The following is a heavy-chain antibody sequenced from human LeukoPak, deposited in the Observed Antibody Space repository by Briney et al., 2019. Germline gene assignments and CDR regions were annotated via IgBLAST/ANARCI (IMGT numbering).Heavy chain of an antibody. CDR2: ISWNSGSI. V-gene: IGHV3-9*01. J-gene: IGHJ4*02. CDR3: ARVKTTVTSQYFDY. Sequence: GGSLRLSCAASGFTFDDYAMHWVRQAPGKGLEGVSGISWNSGSIGYADSVKGRFTISRDNSKNTLYLQMNSLRAEDTAVYYCARVKTTVTSQYFDYWGQGTLVTVSS. CDR1: GFTFDDYA. D-gene: IGHD4-17*01.